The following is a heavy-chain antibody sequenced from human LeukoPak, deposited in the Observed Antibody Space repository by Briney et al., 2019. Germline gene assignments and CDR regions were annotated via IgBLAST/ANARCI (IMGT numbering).Heavy chain of an antibody. CDR3: AKDRVGIDNWFDP. CDR2: ISGSGGST. V-gene: IGHV3-23*01. Sequence: TGGSLRLSCAASGFTFSSSAMTWVRQIPGKGLEWVSGISGSGGSTYYADSVKGRFTISRDNSKNTLYLQMNSLRAEDTAVYYCAKDRVGIDNWFDPWGQGTLVTVSS. J-gene: IGHJ5*02. D-gene: IGHD2-21*01. CDR1: GFTFSSSA.